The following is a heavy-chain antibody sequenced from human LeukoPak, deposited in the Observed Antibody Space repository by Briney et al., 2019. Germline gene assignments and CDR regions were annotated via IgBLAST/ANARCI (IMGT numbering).Heavy chain of an antibody. J-gene: IGHJ4*02. CDR1: GFTFSTYS. Sequence: GGSLRLFCAASGFTFSTYSMNWVRQAPGKGLEWVSSISRSSTNIYYADSVKGRFTISRDNAKNSLYLQMDSLRAEDTAVYYCARDIPDYWGQGTQVTVSS. CDR2: ISRSSTNI. CDR3: ARDIPDY. V-gene: IGHV3-21*01.